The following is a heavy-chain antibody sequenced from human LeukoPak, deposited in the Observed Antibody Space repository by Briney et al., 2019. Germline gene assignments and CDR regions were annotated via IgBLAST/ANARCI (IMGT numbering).Heavy chain of an antibody. CDR3: ARESPFYYGRGTYYLSY. CDR1: GFSFSDYY. D-gene: IGHD3-10*01. J-gene: IGHJ4*01. Sequence: NPGGSLRLSCAASGFSFSDYYMSWFRQAPGKGLEWISYISSGNTIFYTDSVKGRFTISRDNAKSSLYLQMNDLRAEDTAVYYCARESPFYYGRGTYYLSYWGHGTLVTVSS. CDR2: ISSGNTI. V-gene: IGHV3-11*01.